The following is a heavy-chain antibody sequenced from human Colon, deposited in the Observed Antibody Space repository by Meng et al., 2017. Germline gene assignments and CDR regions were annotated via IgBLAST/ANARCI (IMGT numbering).Heavy chain of an antibody. CDR1: GGSINNDY. D-gene: IGHD6-13*01. CDR3: ARRGASSKPFNY. J-gene: IGHJ4*02. CDR2: IHYSGTT. V-gene: IGHV4-59*01. Sequence: GSLRLSCSVSGGSINNDYWSWIRQPPGKALEWLGFIHYSGTTNYNPSLESRVTLSVDTAKNQFSLKMTTMSAADTDGYYCARRGASSKPFNYWGQGMLVTVSS.